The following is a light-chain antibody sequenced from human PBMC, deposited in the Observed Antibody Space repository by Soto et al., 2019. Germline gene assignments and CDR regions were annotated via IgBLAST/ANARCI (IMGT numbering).Light chain of an antibody. CDR2: AAS. V-gene: IGKV1-39*01. Sequence: DIQMTQSPSSLSASVGDRVTITCRASQSISSYLNWYQQKPGKAPNLLIYAASSLQSGVPSRFSGSGSGTDFTLTINSLQPEDFATYYCQQSYSTPPWTFGQGTKVEIK. CDR3: QQSYSTPPWT. CDR1: QSISSY. J-gene: IGKJ1*01.